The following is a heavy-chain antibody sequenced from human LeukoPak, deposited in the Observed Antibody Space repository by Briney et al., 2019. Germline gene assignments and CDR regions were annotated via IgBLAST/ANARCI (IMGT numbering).Heavy chain of an antibody. CDR1: GYTFTSYD. CDR3: AREVAAALYYFDY. D-gene: IGHD2-15*01. J-gene: IGHJ4*02. CDR2: MNPNSGNT. V-gene: IGHV1-8*02. Sequence: ASVKVSCKASGYTFTSYDINWVRQATGQGLEWMGWMNPNSGNTGYAQKFQGRVTMTRDTSTSTVYMELSSLRSEDTAVYYCAREVAAALYYFDYWGQGTLVTVSP.